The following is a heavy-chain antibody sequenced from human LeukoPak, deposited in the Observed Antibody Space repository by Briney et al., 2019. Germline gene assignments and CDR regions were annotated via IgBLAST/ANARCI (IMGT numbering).Heavy chain of an antibody. J-gene: IGHJ3*02. D-gene: IGHD5-24*01. CDR2: INPNSGGT. V-gene: IGHV1-2*02. Sequence: ASVKVSCKASGYTFNNYGISWVRQAPGQGLEWMGWINPNSGGTNYAQKFQGRVTMTRDMSTSTVYMELSSLRSEDTAVYYCARAPRRDGYNDAFDIWGQGTMVTVSS. CDR1: GYTFNNYG. CDR3: ARAPRRDGYNDAFDI.